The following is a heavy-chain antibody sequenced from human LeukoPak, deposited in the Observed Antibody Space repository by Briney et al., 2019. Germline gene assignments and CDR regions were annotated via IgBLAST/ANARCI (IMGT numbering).Heavy chain of an antibody. J-gene: IGHJ4*02. Sequence: ASVKVSCKASGGTFSSYAISWVRQAPGQGLEWMGWISAYNGNTNYAQKLQGRVTMTTDTSTSTAYMELRSLRSDDTAVYYCARDVTMGYYDSSGYYFDYWGQGTLVTVSS. CDR2: ISAYNGNT. CDR3: ARDVTMGYYDSSGYYFDY. V-gene: IGHV1-18*01. CDR1: GGTFSSYA. D-gene: IGHD3-22*01.